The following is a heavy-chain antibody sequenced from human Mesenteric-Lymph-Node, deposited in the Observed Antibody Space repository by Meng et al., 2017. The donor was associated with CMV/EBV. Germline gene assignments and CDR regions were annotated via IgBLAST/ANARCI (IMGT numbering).Heavy chain of an antibody. V-gene: IGHV4-34*01. CDR3: ARHQRWLKSEGGFNY. CDR2: INHSGST. Sequence: QVQLQQWGAGLLKASEILSLTCAVYGGSFSGYYWSWIRQPPGKGLEWIGEINHSGSTNYNPSLKSRVTISVDTSKNQFSLKLSSVTAADTAVYYCARHQRWLKSEGGFNYWGQGTLVTVSS. D-gene: IGHD4-23*01. J-gene: IGHJ4*02. CDR1: GGSFSGYY.